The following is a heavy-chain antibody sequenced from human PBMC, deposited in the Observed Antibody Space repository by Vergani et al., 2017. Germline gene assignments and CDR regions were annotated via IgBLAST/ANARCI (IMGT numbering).Heavy chain of an antibody. CDR3: IAKGDLRLLEWLFFGAFDI. D-gene: IGHD3-3*01. Sequence: EVQLVESGGGLVQPGRSLRLSCTASGFTFGDYAMSWFRQAPGKGLEWVGFIRSKAYGGTTEYAASVKGTFTISRDDSKSIAYLQMNSLKTEDTAVYYCIAKGDLRLLEWLFFGAFDIWGQGTMVTVSS. CDR1: GFTFGDYA. V-gene: IGHV3-49*03. J-gene: IGHJ3*02. CDR2: IRSKAYGGTT.